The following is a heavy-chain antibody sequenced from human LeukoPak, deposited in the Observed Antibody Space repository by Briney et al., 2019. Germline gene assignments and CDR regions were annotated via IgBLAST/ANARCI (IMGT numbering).Heavy chain of an antibody. D-gene: IGHD5-24*01. CDR3: ATLPAMATIFEEGRNYDY. J-gene: IGHJ4*02. V-gene: IGHV3-43*02. Sequence: GGSLSLSCAASGFTFDDYAMHWVRQAPGKGLEWVSLISGDGGSTYYADSVKGRFTISRDNSKNSLYLQMNSLRTEDTALYYCATLPAMATIFEEGRNYDYWGQGTLVTVSS. CDR2: ISGDGGST. CDR1: GFTFDDYA.